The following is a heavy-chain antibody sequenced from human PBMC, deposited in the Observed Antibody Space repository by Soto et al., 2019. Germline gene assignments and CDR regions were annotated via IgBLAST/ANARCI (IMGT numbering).Heavy chain of an antibody. V-gene: IGHV3-30*03. J-gene: IGHJ6*04. D-gene: IGHD2-2*01. Sequence: QVQLVESGGGGVQPGRSLRLSCAASGFTFSSYGMHWVRQAPGKGLYLVAVISYDGSNEYSADSVTGRFTISRDNSKNTLYLQMNSLRAEDTAVYYCARIHCSSTSCPYYYYDMDVWGKGTTVTVSS. CDR2: ISYDGSNE. CDR1: GFTFSSYG. CDR3: ARIHCSSTSCPYYYYDMDV.